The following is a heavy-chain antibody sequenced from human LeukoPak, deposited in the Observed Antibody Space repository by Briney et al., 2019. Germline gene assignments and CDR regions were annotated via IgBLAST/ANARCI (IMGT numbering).Heavy chain of an antibody. D-gene: IGHD3-22*01. CDR1: GYTFTGYY. V-gene: IGHV1-2*06. J-gene: IGHJ4*02. Sequence: ASVKVSCKASGYTFTGYYMHWVRQAPGRGLEWMGRINPNSGGTNYAQKFQGRVTMTRNTSINTAYMELSSLRPEDTAVYYCARLPCYDSSGSPSHWGQGALVTVSS. CDR2: INPNSGGT. CDR3: ARLPCYDSSGSPSH.